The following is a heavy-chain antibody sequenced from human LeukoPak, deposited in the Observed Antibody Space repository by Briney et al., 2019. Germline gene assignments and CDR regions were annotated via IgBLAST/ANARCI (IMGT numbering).Heavy chain of an antibody. CDR1: GYTFTSYF. Sequence: ASVKVSCKASGYTFTSYFMHWVRQAPGQGLEWMGLINPCGGTTNFPQKFQGRVTMTRDTSTSTVYMELSSLRSEDTAIYYCARHSLNSPGDYWGQGTLVTVSS. CDR2: INPCGGTT. J-gene: IGHJ4*02. CDR3: ARHSLNSPGDY. V-gene: IGHV1-46*01. D-gene: IGHD2-21*01.